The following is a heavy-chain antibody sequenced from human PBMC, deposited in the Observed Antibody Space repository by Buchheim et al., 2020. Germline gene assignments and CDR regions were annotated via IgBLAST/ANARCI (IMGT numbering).Heavy chain of an antibody. CDR1: GFTFSSYG. J-gene: IGHJ4*02. D-gene: IGHD3-10*01. CDR2: ISYDGSNK. CDR3: AKDKVNYYYDSTPALTYYFNY. V-gene: IGHV3-30*18. Sequence: QVQLVESGGGVVQPGRFLRLSCAASGFTFSSYGMHWVRQAPGKGLEWVAVISYDGSNKYYADSVKGRFTISRDNSKNTLYLQMNSLRAEDTAVYYCAKDKVNYYYDSTPALTYYFNYGGQGTL.